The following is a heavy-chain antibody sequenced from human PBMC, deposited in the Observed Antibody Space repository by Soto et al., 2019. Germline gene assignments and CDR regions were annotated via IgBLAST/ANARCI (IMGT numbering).Heavy chain of an antibody. V-gene: IGHV4-39*01. CDR3: ARRERYYGSPGWFDP. CDR1: GGSISSFTYY. J-gene: IGHJ5*02. Sequence: SETLSLTCSVSGGSISSFTYYWGWIRQPPGKGLEWIGTVYYNENTYYNPSLRSRVTITVDTAKNQFSLNLRSVTAADTAMYFCARRERYYGSPGWFDPWGPRTLVTVSS. CDR2: VYYNENT. D-gene: IGHD3-10*01.